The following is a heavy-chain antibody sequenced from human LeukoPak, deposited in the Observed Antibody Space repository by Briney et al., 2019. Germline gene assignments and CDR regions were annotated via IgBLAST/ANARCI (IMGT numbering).Heavy chain of an antibody. V-gene: IGHV3-30*04. CDR1: GFTFSTYA. CDR2: ISYDGSSK. D-gene: IGHD6-13*01. CDR3: ARGVRGSSWLSFDY. J-gene: IGHJ4*02. Sequence: GRSLRPSCAASGFTFSTYAMHWVRQAPGKGLEWVAVISYDGSSKYYADSVKGRFTISRDNSKNTLYLQMNSLRAEDTAVYYCARGVRGSSWLSFDYWGQGTLVIVSS.